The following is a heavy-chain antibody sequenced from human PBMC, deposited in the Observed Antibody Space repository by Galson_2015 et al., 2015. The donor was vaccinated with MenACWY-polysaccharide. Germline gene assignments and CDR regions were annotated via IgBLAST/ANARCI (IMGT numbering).Heavy chain of an antibody. D-gene: IGHD6-19*01. J-gene: IGHJ4*02. CDR1: GFTFSDAW. V-gene: IGHV3-15*01. Sequence: SLRLACAASGFTFSDAWMSWVRQAPGKGLEWVGRVKRETDGGTIDYAAPVKGRFTISRDDSKNTLYLQMNSLKTEDTDVYYCTTPPSGRNVVAGTPGYWGQGTLVTVSS. CDR3: TTPPSGRNVVAGTPGY. CDR2: VKRETDGGTI.